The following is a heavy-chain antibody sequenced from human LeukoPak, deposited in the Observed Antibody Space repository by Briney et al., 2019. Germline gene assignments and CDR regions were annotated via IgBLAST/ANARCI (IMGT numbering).Heavy chain of an antibody. V-gene: IGHV3-30-3*01. CDR3: ARAGAARQFDP. CDR2: ISYDGSNK. D-gene: IGHD2-15*01. J-gene: IGHJ5*02. Sequence: PGGSLRLSCAASGFTFSSYAMHWVRQAPGKGLEWVAVISYDGSNKYYADSVKGRFTISRDNAKSTLYLQMNSLRAEDTAVYYCARAGAARQFDPWGQGTLVTVSS. CDR1: GFTFSSYA.